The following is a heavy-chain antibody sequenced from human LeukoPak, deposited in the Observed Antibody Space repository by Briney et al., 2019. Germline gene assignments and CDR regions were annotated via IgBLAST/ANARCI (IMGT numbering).Heavy chain of an antibody. J-gene: IGHJ5*02. D-gene: IGHD5-24*01. CDR2: ISGSGGDT. V-gene: IGHV3-23*01. Sequence: PGGSLRLSCAASGFTFTNYAMNWVRQAPGKGLEWVSSISGSGGDTSYADSVKGRFTISRDNSRNTLYLQMNSLRAEDTAAYYCAKQFVDIWGQGTLVTVSS. CDR3: AKQFVDI. CDR1: GFTFTNYA.